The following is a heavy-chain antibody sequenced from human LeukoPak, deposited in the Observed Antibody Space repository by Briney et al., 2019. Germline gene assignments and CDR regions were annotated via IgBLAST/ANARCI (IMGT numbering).Heavy chain of an antibody. J-gene: IGHJ6*04. CDR1: GGSISSYY. CDR3: ARLDTIFGVVNV. Sequence: SETLSLTCTVSGGSISSYYWSWIRQPPGKGLEWIGYIYYSGSTNYNPSLKSRVSISVDTSKNQFSLKLSSVTAADTAVYYCARLDTIFGVVNVWGKGTTVTVSS. D-gene: IGHD3-3*01. V-gene: IGHV4-59*12. CDR2: IYYSGST.